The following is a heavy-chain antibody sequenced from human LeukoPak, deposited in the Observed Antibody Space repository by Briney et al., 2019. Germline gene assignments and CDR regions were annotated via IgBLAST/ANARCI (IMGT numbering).Heavy chain of an antibody. CDR1: GYTFTSYG. V-gene: IGHV1-8*02. CDR3: ARGVLVRGVYLYYYYYYMDV. J-gene: IGHJ6*03. CDR2: INPNSGGT. Sequence: ASVKVSCKASGYTFTSYGISWVRQAPGQGLEWMGWINPNSGGTNYAQKFQGRVTMTRNTSISTAYMELSSLRSEDTAVYYCARGVLVRGVYLYYYYYYMDVWGKGTTVTISS. D-gene: IGHD3-10*01.